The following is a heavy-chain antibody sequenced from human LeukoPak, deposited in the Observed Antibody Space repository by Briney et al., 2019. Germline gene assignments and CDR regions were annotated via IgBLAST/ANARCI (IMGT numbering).Heavy chain of an antibody. CDR3: ARGGTGITMIVVVPDFDY. Sequence: ASVKVSCKASGYTFTGYYMHWVRQAPAQGLDWMGWINPNSGGTNYAQKFQGRVTMTRDTSISTAYMELSRLRSDDTAVYYCARGGTGITMIVVVPDFDYWGQGTLVTVSS. D-gene: IGHD3-22*01. CDR1: GYTFTGYY. J-gene: IGHJ4*02. CDR2: INPNSGGT. V-gene: IGHV1-2*02.